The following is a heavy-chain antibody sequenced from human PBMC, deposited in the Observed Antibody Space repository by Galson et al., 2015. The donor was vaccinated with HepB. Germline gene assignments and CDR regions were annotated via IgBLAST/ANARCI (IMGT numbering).Heavy chain of an antibody. CDR3: ARGYIDNNGWHVDC. CDR2: IKQDGSEK. CDR1: RFIFSNYW. Sequence: SLRLPCAASRFIFSNYWLTRVRQAPGKGREWVANIKQDGSEKLYVDSVRGRFTVSRDNTKNSLYLQMNSLRAEDTDGYYCARGYIDNNGWHVDCWGEGSLVAVSS. D-gene: IGHD6-19*01. J-gene: IGHJ4*02. V-gene: IGHV3-7*01.